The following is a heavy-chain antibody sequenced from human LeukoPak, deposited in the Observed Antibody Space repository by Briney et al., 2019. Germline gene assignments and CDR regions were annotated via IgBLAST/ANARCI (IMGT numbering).Heavy chain of an antibody. CDR2: IGGTNEET. CDR1: GFLFKLFA. CDR3: ARLGGIAAAGRARFDP. Sequence: GGSLRLSCVGSGFLFKLFAVGWVRQAPGKGLEWVSVIGGTNEETDYADSVRGHFTISRDNSLNTLFLQMDNLRPEDTAVYYCARLGGIAAAGRARFDPWGQGTLVTVSS. V-gene: IGHV3-23*01. J-gene: IGHJ5*02. D-gene: IGHD6-13*01.